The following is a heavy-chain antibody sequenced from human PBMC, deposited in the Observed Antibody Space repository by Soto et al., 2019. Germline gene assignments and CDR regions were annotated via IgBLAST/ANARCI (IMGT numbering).Heavy chain of an antibody. Sequence: SETLSLTCAVYGGSFSGYYWSWIRQPPGKGLEWIGEINHSGSTNYNPSLKSRVTISVDTSKNQFSLKLSSVTAADTAVYYCARVGKSGGYCSGGSCYSGGSYSYFDYRGKGTLVTLSS. CDR2: INHSGST. D-gene: IGHD2-15*01. CDR3: ARVGKSGGYCSGGSCYSGGSYSYFDY. V-gene: IGHV4-34*01. J-gene: IGHJ4*02. CDR1: GGSFSGYY.